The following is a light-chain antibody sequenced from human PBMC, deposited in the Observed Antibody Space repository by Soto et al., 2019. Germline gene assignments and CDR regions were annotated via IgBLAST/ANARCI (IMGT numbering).Light chain of an antibody. J-gene: IGKJ2*01. CDR2: WAS. CDR1: QSVLYSSNNKNY. CDR3: QQYYTTPYT. Sequence: DIVMTQSPDSLAVSLGERATFNCKSTQSVLYSSNNKNYLAWYQLKPGQPPKLLIYWASTRDSGVPDRFSGSGSGTNFPLTISSLQAEDVAVYYCQQYYTTPYTFGQGTKLEIK. V-gene: IGKV4-1*01.